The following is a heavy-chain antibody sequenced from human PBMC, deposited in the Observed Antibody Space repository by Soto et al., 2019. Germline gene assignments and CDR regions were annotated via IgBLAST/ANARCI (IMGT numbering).Heavy chain of an antibody. Sequence: PGRSVRLHGVDPGFNFSRYAMRWVRQTPGKGREWVSGISGSGVSTYYADSVKGRFTISRDNSKSTLYLQMNSLRAEDTAVYYCAKDRERIATRSIEYWGQGTLVTVSS. CDR1: GFNFSRYA. CDR3: AKDRERIATRSIEY. CDR2: ISGSGVST. D-gene: IGHD6-6*01. V-gene: IGHV3-23*01. J-gene: IGHJ4*02.